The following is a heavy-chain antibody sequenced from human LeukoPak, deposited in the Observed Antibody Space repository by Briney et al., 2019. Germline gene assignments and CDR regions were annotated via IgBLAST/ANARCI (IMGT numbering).Heavy chain of an antibody. CDR3: ARHKDYYYSYMDV. J-gene: IGHJ6*03. Sequence: PSETLSLTCTVSGYSISSGYYWGWIRQPPGKGLEWIGSIYHSGSTFDNPSLKSRVTISVDTSKNQFSLKLSSVTAADTAVYYCARHKDYYYSYMDVWGKGTTVTISS. CDR2: IYHSGST. CDR1: GYSISSGYY. V-gene: IGHV4-38-2*02.